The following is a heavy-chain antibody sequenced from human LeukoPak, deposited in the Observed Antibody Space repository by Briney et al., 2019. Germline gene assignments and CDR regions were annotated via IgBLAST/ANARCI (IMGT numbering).Heavy chain of an antibody. J-gene: IGHJ5*02. V-gene: IGHV3-21*04. CDR1: GFTFSSYS. D-gene: IGHD6-19*01. CDR3: AKDYYPGIAVAGTNWFDP. Sequence: PGGSLRLSCAASGFTFSSYSMNWVRQAPGKGLEWVSSISSSSSYIYYADSVKGRFTISRDNSKNTLYLQMNSLRAEDTAVYYCAKDYYPGIAVAGTNWFDPWGQGTLVTVSS. CDR2: ISSSSSYI.